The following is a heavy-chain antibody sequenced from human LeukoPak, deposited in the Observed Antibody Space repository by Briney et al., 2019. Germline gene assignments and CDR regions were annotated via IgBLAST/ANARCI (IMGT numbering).Heavy chain of an antibody. D-gene: IGHD4-23*01. V-gene: IGHV1-69*13. CDR1: GGTFSSYA. Sequence: SVKVSCKASGGTFSSYAISWVRQAPGQGLEWMGGIIPIFGTANYAQKFQGRVTITADESTSTAYMELSSLRSEDTAVYYCAKWVYGGYYLDYWGQGTLVTVSS. CDR3: AKWVYGGYYLDY. CDR2: IIPIFGTA. J-gene: IGHJ4*02.